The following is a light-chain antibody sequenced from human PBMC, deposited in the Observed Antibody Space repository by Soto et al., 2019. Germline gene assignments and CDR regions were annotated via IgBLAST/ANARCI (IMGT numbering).Light chain of an antibody. CDR2: EAT. CDR3: CSYAGYATSV. V-gene: IGLV2-23*01. CDR1: SRDIGTYDL. J-gene: IGLJ1*01. Sequence: QSVLIQPASVSGSPRQSITISCTGTSRDIGTYDLVSWYQQHPGKVPKLIIYEATKRPSGVSSRFSGSKSGTTPSLTISGLPAEDEADYYCCSYAGYATSVLGSGTKVTVL.